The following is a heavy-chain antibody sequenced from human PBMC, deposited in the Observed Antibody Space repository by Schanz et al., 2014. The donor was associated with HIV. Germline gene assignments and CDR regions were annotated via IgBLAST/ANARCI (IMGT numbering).Heavy chain of an antibody. D-gene: IGHD3-22*01. Sequence: QVQLVESGGGVVQPGRSLRLSCAGSGFTFSTYVMHWVRQAPGKGLEWVAIIWFDGSNKYYADSVRGRFTISRDNSKNTLYLQMTTLRTEDTAVYYCAKPEYDSSGNSQSHFDSWGQGTLVTVSS. CDR2: IWFDGSNK. J-gene: IGHJ4*02. CDR1: GFTFSTYV. CDR3: AKPEYDSSGNSQSHFDS. V-gene: IGHV3-33*06.